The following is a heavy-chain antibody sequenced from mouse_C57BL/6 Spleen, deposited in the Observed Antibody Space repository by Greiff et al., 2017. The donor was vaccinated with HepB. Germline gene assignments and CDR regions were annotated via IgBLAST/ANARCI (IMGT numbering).Heavy chain of an antibody. CDR2: IYPRSGNT. J-gene: IGHJ1*03. CDR3: ARKAYYGNLWYFDV. Sequence: VKLMESGAELARPGASVKLSCKASGYTFTSYGISWVKQRTGQGLEWIGEIYPRSGNTYYNEKFKGKATLTADKSSSTAYMELRSLTSEDSAVYFCARKAYYGNLWYFDVWGTGTTVTVSS. CDR1: GYTFTSYG. D-gene: IGHD2-10*01. V-gene: IGHV1-81*01.